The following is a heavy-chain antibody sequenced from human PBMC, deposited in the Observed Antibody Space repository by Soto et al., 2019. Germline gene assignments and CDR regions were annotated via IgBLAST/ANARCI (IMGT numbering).Heavy chain of an antibody. V-gene: IGHV3-30*18. Sequence: LRLSCAASGFTFSSSGMHWVRQAPGKGLEWVAVISYDGTNKFYADSVKGRFTISRDNSKSTLYLQMNSLRAEDTGVYYCAKEFHTWNYFDYWGQGTLVTVSS. CDR2: ISYDGTNK. CDR1: GFTFSSSG. CDR3: AKEFHTWNYFDY. D-gene: IGHD1-20*01. J-gene: IGHJ4*02.